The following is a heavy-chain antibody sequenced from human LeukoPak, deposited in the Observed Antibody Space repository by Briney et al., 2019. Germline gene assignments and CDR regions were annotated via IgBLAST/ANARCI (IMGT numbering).Heavy chain of an antibody. CDR2: INPSGGST. CDR3: ARSYGDYVDYFDY. D-gene: IGHD4-17*01. V-gene: IGHV1-46*01. Sequence: ASVKVSCKASGYTFTSYYMHWVRQAPGQGLEWMGIINPSGGSTSYAQKFQGRVTITADESTSTAYMELSSLRSEDTAVYYCARSYGDYVDYFDYWGQGTLVTVSS. CDR1: GYTFTSYY. J-gene: IGHJ4*02.